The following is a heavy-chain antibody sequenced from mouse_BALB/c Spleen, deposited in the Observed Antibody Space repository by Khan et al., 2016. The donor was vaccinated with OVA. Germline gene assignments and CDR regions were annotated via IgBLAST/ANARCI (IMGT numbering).Heavy chain of an antibody. J-gene: IGHJ3*01. CDR2: IYTGSGRT. CDR3: ARSDDGAWFAY. Sequence: QVQLQQPGPELMKPGASVKMSCKASGYIFIDYVISWVKQSTGQGLEWIGEIYTGSGRTYYNERFKGKSTLPADKSSNTAYMQLSSLTSEDSAVYFCARSDDGAWFAYWGQGTPVTVSA. V-gene: IGHV1-77*01. D-gene: IGHD2-12*01. CDR1: GYIFIDYV.